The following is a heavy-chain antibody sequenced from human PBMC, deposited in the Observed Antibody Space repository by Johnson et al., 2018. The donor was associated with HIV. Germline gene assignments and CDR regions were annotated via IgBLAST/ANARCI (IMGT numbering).Heavy chain of an antibody. J-gene: IGHJ3*02. D-gene: IGHD1-26*01. CDR2: MNWNGDST. V-gene: IGHV3-20*04. Sequence: VQLVESGGGVVQPGGSLRLSCAASGFTFDDYGMSWVRQAPGKGLEWVSGMNWNGDSTGYGDFVKGRFTISRDNSKNTLYLQMNSLRAEDRAVYYCARERGSGSYYSAFDIWGQGTMVTVSS. CDR1: GFTFDDYG. CDR3: ARERGSGSYYSAFDI.